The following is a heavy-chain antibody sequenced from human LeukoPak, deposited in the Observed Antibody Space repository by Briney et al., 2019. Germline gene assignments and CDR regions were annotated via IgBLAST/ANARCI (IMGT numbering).Heavy chain of an antibody. CDR2: INPNSGGT. J-gene: IGHJ4*02. CDR3: ARGIGYYDSSGYYYPLYYFDY. Sequence: ASVKVSCKASGYTFTCYYMHWVRQAPGQGLEWMGWINPNSGGTNYAQKFQGRVTMTRDTSISTAYMELSRLRSDDTAVYYCARGIGYYDSSGYYYPLYYFDYWGQGTLVTVSS. CDR1: GYTFTCYY. D-gene: IGHD3-22*01. V-gene: IGHV1-2*02.